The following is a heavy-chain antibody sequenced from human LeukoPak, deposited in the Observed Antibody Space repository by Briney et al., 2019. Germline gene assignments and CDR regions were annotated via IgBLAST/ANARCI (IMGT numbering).Heavy chain of an antibody. V-gene: IGHV1-8*01. D-gene: IGHD3-10*01. CDR1: GYTFTSYD. CDR2: MNPNSGNT. J-gene: IGHJ4*02. Sequence: ASVKVSCKASGYTFTSYDINWVRQATGQGLERMGWMNPNSGNTGYAQKFQGRVTMTRNTSISTAYMELSSLRSEDTAVYYCARGPRYYGSGSYHYWGQGTLVTVSS. CDR3: ARGPRYYGSGSYHY.